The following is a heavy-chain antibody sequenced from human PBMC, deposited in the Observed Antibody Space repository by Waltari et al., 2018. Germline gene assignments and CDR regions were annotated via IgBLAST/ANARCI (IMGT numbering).Heavy chain of an antibody. CDR1: GYTFTGYY. J-gene: IGHJ3*02. D-gene: IGHD1-26*01. Sequence: QVQLVQSGAEVKKPGASVKVSCKASGYTFTGYYMHWVRQAPGQGLEWMGWINPNSGGTNYAQKFQGRVTMTRDTSISTAYMELSRLSSDDSAFYYCARVEGATVDAFDIWGQGTMVTVCS. CDR3: ARVEGATVDAFDI. CDR2: INPNSGGT. V-gene: IGHV1-2*02.